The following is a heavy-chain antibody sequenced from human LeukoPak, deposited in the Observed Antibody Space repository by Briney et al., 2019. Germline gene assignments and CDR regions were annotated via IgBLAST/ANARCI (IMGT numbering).Heavy chain of an antibody. D-gene: IGHD3-3*01. J-gene: IGHJ6*03. CDR3: ARGSRDFWSGYYKYYYYYYMDV. V-gene: IGHV4-34*01. CDR1: GGSFGGFY. CDR2: INHNGST. Sequence: KPSETLALTCAAYGGSFGGFYWSWIRQPPGKGLEWIGEINHNGSTNYNPSLKSRVTISVDTSKNQFSLKLSSVTAADTAVYYCARGSRDFWSGYYKYYYYYYMDVWGKGTTVTVSS.